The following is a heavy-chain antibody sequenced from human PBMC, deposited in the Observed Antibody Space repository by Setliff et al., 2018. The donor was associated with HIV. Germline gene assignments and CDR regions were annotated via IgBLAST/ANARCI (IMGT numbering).Heavy chain of an antibody. J-gene: IGHJ6*03. Sequence: SETLSLTCTVSGGSISSHYWSWIRQPPGKGLEWIGHIYTSGSTNYNPSLKSRVTISVDTSKNQFSLKLKSVTAADTAVYYCAREAEFLTASYPYYYYYLDVWGKGTTVTVSS. V-gene: IGHV4-4*08. CDR3: AREAEFLTASYPYYYYYLDV. D-gene: IGHD3-9*01. CDR1: GGSISSHY. CDR2: IYTSGST.